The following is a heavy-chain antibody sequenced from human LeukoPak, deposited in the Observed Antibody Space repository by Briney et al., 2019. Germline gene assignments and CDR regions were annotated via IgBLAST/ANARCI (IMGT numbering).Heavy chain of an antibody. CDR2: IIPNSYCT. Sequence: ASVKVSCKASVYTFTSNDINWVRQAPGQRLEWVVGIIPNSYCTNYAKKFQGRATITADESTSAAYMKLSSLRSEDTAVYSCAGLRTYYYGSGRRPGGEYYFDYWGQGTLVTVSS. V-gene: IGHV1-69*13. D-gene: IGHD3-10*01. CDR1: VYTFTSND. J-gene: IGHJ4*02. CDR3: AGLRTYYYGSGRRPGGEYYFDY.